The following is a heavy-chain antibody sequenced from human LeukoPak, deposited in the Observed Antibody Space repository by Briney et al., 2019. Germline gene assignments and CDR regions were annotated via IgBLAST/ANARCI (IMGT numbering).Heavy chain of an antibody. D-gene: IGHD3-22*01. V-gene: IGHV4-38-2*02. CDR3: ARVAFGTDYYDSSGYSGGIFDY. CDR2: IYHSGCT. Sequence: SETLSLTCTVSGYSISSGYYWGWIRQPPGKGLEWIGSIYHSGCTYYNPSLKSRVTMSVDTSKNQFSLKLSSVTAADTAMYYCARVAFGTDYYDSSGYSGGIFDYWGQGTLVTVSS. J-gene: IGHJ4*02. CDR1: GYSISSGYY.